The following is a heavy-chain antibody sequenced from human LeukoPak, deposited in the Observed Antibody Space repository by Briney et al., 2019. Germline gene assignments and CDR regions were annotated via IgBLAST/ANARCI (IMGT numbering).Heavy chain of an antibody. D-gene: IGHD3-3*01. CDR1: GFTISTYW. CDR3: ARERNFYYFDY. V-gene: IGHV3-7*01. CDR2: IKQDGSEK. Sequence: GGSLRLSCAASGFTISTYWMSWVRQAPGKGLEWVANIKQDGSEKHFVDSVKGRFTISRDNAKNTLYLPMNSLRAEDTAVYYCARERNFYYFDYWGQGALVTVSS. J-gene: IGHJ4*02.